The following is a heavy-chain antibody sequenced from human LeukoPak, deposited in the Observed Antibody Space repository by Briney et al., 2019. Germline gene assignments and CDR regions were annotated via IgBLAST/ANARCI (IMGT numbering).Heavy chain of an antibody. D-gene: IGHD2-15*01. CDR3: ARDFGYCSGGSCYTRMDV. V-gene: IGHV3-7*01. CDR1: GFTFSSNW. CDR2: IKEDGGEK. J-gene: IGHJ6*03. Sequence: GGSLRLSCAASGFTFSSNWMSWVRQAPGKGLEWVSNIKEDGGEKNYVDSVKGRFIISRDNAKNSLYLQVNSLRAEGTAVYYCARDFGYCSGGSCYTRMDVWGKGTTVTVSS.